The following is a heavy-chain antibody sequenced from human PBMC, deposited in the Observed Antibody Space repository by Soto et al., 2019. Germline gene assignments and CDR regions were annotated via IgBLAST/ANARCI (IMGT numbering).Heavy chain of an antibody. CDR3: ARDRLRGYDSSGFYS. CDR2: INPSDGNR. Sequence: QGREWMGWINPSDGNRNFAQKFEDRVTMTTATSTNTVFLELRNLKSDDTAIYYCARDRLRGYDSSGFYSWGQGTMVTVSS. D-gene: IGHD3-22*01. V-gene: IGHV1-18*01. J-gene: IGHJ4*02.